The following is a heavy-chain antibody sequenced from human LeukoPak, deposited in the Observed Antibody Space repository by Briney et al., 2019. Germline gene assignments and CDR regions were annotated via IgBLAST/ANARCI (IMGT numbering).Heavy chain of an antibody. D-gene: IGHD3-22*01. J-gene: IGHJ4*02. CDR2: IYYSGST. V-gene: IGHV4-39*01. Sequence: PSETLSLTCTVSGGSISSSSYYWGWIRQPPGKGLEWIGSIYYSGSTYYNPSLKSRVTISVDTSKNQFSLKLSSVTAADTAVYYCATPGTNYYDSSGYSLGWGQGTLVTVSA. CDR3: ATPGTNYYDSSGYSLG. CDR1: GGSISSSSYY.